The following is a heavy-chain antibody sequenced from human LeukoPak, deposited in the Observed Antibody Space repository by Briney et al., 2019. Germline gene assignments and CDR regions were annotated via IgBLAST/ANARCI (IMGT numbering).Heavy chain of an antibody. V-gene: IGHV1-69*13. CDR3: ARDMDGSSGGAFDY. D-gene: IGHD2-15*01. Sequence: ASVKVSCKASGGTFSSYAISWVRQAPGQGLEWMGKIIPIFDAATYAQKFQGRLAITADESTSTAYMELSSLRSEDTAIYYCARDMDGSSGGAFDYWGQGTLVTVSS. CDR1: GGTFSSYA. CDR2: IIPIFDAA. J-gene: IGHJ4*02.